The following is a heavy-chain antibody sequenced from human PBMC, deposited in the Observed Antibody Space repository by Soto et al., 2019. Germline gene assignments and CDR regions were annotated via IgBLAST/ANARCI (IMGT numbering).Heavy chain of an antibody. Sequence: ASVKVSCKASGYTFTSYGISWVRQAPGQGLEWLGWISLYSDGTNYAQKFQGRVSMTTDTSTTTAYMELRSLRSDDTAVYYCARVVPGAEAWFGPWGQGTLVTVSS. CDR1: GYTFTSYG. CDR3: ARVVPGAEAWFGP. J-gene: IGHJ5*02. D-gene: IGHD2-2*01. CDR2: ISLYSDGT. V-gene: IGHV1-18*01.